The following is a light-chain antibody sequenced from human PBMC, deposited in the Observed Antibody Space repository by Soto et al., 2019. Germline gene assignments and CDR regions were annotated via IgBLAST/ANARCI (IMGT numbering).Light chain of an antibody. Sequence: DVQMTQSPSSLSASVGDRVTITCRASQDINSYLAWYQQKPGNAPKSLIYAASSLQTGVPSRFSGSHSGTDFPLTISKLRPEESAKYYRRPHNIYPLTFGGATKVAIK. V-gene: IGKV1D-16*01. CDR1: QDINSY. J-gene: IGKJ4*01. CDR2: AAS. CDR3: RPHNIYPLT.